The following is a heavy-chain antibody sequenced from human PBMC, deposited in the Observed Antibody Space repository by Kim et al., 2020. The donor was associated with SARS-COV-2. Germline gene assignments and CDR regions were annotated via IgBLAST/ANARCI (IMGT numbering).Heavy chain of an antibody. V-gene: IGHV3-48*03. CDR1: GFTFSSYE. CDR2: ISSSGSTI. J-gene: IGHJ6*02. D-gene: IGHD3-16*01. CDR3: ARDGSGETYYDYVWGSYFGYYFGMDV. Sequence: GGSLRLSCAASGFTFSSYEMNWVRQAPGKGLEWVSYISSSGSTIYYADSVKGRFTISRDNAKNSLYLQMNSLRAEDTAVYYCARDGSGETYYDYVWGSYFGYYFGMDVCGQGTTGTVSS.